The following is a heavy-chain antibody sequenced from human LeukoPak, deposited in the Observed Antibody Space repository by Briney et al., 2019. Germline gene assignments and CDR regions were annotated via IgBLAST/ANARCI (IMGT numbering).Heavy chain of an antibody. D-gene: IGHD4-23*01. V-gene: IGHV3-7*04. CDR3: ARGTEVDYYYYYYMDV. CDR1: GFTFSSYR. Sequence: GGSLRLSCAASGFTFSSYRMRRVRQAPGKGLEWVANIKQDGSEKYYVDSVKGRFTISRDNAKNSLYLQMNSLRAEDTAVYYCARGTEVDYYYYYYMDVWGKGTTVTVSS. J-gene: IGHJ6*03. CDR2: IKQDGSEK.